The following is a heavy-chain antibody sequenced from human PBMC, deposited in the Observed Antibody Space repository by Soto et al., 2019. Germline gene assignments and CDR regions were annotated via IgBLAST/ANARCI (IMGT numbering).Heavy chain of an antibody. CDR2: MFYSGPT. CDR3: APLSVSLSGPYGIHV. D-gene: IGHD2-15*01. V-gene: IGHV4-39*01. CDR1: GYSVTSSDYY. J-gene: IGHJ6*02. Sequence: SETLSLTCSVSGYSVTSSDYYWAWIRQPPGKGLEWIGSMFYSGPTYYNPSLKSRVTLSVDTSKNQFSVRLNSVTAADTAVYYCAPLSVSLSGPYGIHVWGQGTTVTVSS.